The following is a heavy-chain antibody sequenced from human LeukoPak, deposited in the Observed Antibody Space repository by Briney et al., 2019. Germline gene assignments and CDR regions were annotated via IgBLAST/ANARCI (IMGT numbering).Heavy chain of an antibody. Sequence: SQTLSLTCTVSGGSISSGSYYWSWIRQPAGKGLEWIGRIYTSGSTNYNPSLKSRVTISVDTSKNQFSLKLSSVTAADTAVYYCAREDISGENRNYDYFDYGGQGTLVTVSS. CDR2: IYTSGST. CDR1: GGSISSGSYY. J-gene: IGHJ4*02. CDR3: AREDISGENRNYDYFDY. D-gene: IGHD4-11*01. V-gene: IGHV4-61*02.